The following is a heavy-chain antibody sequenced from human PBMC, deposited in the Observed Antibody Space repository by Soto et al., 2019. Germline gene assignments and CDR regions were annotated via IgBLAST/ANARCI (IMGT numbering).Heavy chain of an antibody. CDR3: ARVFSGGGDFYYYGMDV. J-gene: IGHJ6*02. V-gene: IGHV4-59*01. D-gene: IGHD6-19*01. CDR1: GGSINTYY. Sequence: SETLSLTCTVSGGSINTYYWSWIRQPPGKGLEWVGYIYYSGTTYYNPSLKSRISVSIDKSKNQFSLKLSSMTAADTAVYYCARVFSGGGDFYYYGMDVWGQGTTVTVSS. CDR2: IYYSGTT.